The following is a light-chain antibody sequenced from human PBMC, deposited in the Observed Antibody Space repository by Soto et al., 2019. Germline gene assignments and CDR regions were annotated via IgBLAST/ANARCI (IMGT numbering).Light chain of an antibody. CDR1: QSVSSY. Sequence: IVLTQYPATRSLSPGERATLSCRASQSVSSYLAWYQQKPGQAPRLLIYGASSRATGIPDRFSGSGSGTDVTLTITRLETEDSAVYFCQQYTGPTTTFGQGTRLEIK. J-gene: IGKJ5*01. V-gene: IGKV3-20*01. CDR3: QQYTGPTTT. CDR2: GAS.